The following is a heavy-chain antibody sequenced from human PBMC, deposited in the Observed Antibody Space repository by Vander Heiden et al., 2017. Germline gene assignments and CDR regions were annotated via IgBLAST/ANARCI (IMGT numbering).Heavy chain of an antibody. D-gene: IGHD2-2*01. Sequence: EVQLLESGGSLVQPGGSLRLPCAASGFTFSSYAMSWVRQAPGKGLDWVSATSGRGDSTYYADSVKGRFTISRDNSKDTLYLQMNSLRAEDTAVYYCARTPHEYCSSTACYLGQWGQGTLVTVSS. CDR3: ARTPHEYCSSTACYLGQ. CDR1: GFTFSSYA. CDR2: TSGRGDST. V-gene: IGHV3-23*01. J-gene: IGHJ4*02.